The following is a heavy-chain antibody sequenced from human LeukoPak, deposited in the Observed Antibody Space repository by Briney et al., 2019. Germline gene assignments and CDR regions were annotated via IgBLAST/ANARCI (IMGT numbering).Heavy chain of an antibody. D-gene: IGHD3-3*01. V-gene: IGHV3-23*01. CDR3: AKDPSVGSRVATPCH. CDR2: ISGSGGST. Sequence: PGRSPRLSSAPSGFTLSSYAMSWVRQAPGKRLEWVSDISGSGGSTYYADPAKGRFTISRDNSKSTLFLHMNSLRAEDTAVYYCAKDPSVGSRVATPCHWGQGTLVTVSS. J-gene: IGHJ4*02. CDR1: GFTLSSYA.